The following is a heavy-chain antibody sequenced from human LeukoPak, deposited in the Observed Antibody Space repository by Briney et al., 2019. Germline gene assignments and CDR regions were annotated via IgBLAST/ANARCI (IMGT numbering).Heavy chain of an antibody. J-gene: IGHJ6*02. CDR2: ISYDGSNK. D-gene: IGHD6-6*01. CDR3: AKDRDIAARYYYGMDV. Sequence: GGSLRLSCAASGFTFSSYGMHWVRQAPGKGLEWGAVISYDGSNKYYADSVKGRFTISRDNSKNTLYLQMNSLRAEDTAVYYCAKDRDIAARYYYGMDVWGQGTTVTVSS. V-gene: IGHV3-30*18. CDR1: GFTFSSYG.